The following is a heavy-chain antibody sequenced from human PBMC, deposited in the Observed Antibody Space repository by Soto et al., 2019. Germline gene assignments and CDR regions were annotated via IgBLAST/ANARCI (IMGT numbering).Heavy chain of an antibody. CDR1: GFDFSGHA. D-gene: IGHD2-21*02. CDR3: VIFCGGYCYKH. CDR2: VSFDGGDE. V-gene: IGHV3-30-3*01. Sequence: QVQLVESGGGVGQPGGSLRLSCAASGFDFSGHAMHWVRQPPGKGPEWLATVSFDGGDEFYADSVKGRFTISRDNSKSSVFLQMNSLPVEDTATYYCVIFCGGYCYKHWGQGTQVAVSS. J-gene: IGHJ1*01.